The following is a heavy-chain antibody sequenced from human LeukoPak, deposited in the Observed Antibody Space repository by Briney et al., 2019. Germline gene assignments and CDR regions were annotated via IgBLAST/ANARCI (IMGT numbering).Heavy chain of an antibody. CDR1: GGSISSGGYY. CDR3: ARVPGSSGYYYFGLYYGMDV. V-gene: IGHV4-39*01. Sequence: SQTLSLTCTVSGGSISSGGYYWGWIRQPPGKGLEWIGSIYYSGSTYYNPSLKSRVTISVDTSKNQFSLKLSSVTAADTAVYYCARVPGSSGYYYFGLYYGMDVWGQGTTVTVSS. D-gene: IGHD3-22*01. CDR2: IYYSGST. J-gene: IGHJ6*02.